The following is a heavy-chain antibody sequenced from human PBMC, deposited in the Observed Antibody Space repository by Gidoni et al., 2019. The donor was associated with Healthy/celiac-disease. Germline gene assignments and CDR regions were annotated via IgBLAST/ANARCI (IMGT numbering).Heavy chain of an antibody. CDR1: GGTFSSYA. J-gene: IGHJ5*02. D-gene: IGHD2-2*01. CDR2: IIPSLGTA. Sequence: QAQLVQSGADVKKPGSSLKVSCKASGGTFSSYAIRWVRQDHGQGIEWMGVIIPSLGTANYAQKFQGRVKITADKATSTAYMGLSSLRYEDTAVYYCERDRDRESSDHPSFNWFDPWGQGTLVTVSS. V-gene: IGHV1-69*06. CDR3: ERDRDRESSDHPSFNWFDP.